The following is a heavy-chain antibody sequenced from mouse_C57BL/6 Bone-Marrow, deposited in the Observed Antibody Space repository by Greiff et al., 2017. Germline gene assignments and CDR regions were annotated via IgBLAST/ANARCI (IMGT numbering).Heavy chain of an antibody. CDR1: GFTFSSYA. CDR3: ARGGYGDPAWFAY. V-gene: IGHV5-4*03. J-gene: IGHJ3*01. CDR2: ISDGGSYT. Sequence: EVKLMESGGGLVKPGGSLKLSCAASGFTFSSYAMSWVRQTPEKRLEWVATISDGGSYTYYPDNVKGRFTISRDNAKNNLYLQMSHLKSEDTAMYYCARGGYGDPAWFAYWGQGTLVTVSA. D-gene: IGHD2-13*01.